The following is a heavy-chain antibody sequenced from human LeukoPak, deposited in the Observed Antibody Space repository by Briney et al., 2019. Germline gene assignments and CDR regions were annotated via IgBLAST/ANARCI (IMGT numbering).Heavy chain of an antibody. V-gene: IGHV3-7*01. D-gene: IGHD5-12*01. J-gene: IGHJ6*03. CDR1: GFTFGSYW. CDR3: ARGEEGYDATSHYYYYMDV. CDR2: IKGDGSEK. Sequence: PGRSLRLSCAASGFTFGSYWMNWVRQTPGKGLEWVANIKGDGSEKNYVDSLKGRYTISRDNAKNSLYLQMNSLRVEDTAVYYCARGEEGYDATSHYYYYMDVWGEGTTVIVSS.